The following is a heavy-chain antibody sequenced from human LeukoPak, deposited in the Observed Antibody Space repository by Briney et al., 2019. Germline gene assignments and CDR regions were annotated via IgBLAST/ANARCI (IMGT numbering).Heavy chain of an antibody. Sequence: PSETLSLTCTVSGGSMSSGSYYWSWIRQPAGKGLEWIGRIYTSGSTNYNPSLKSRVTISVDKSKNQFSLKLSSVTAADTAVYYCARPPAGGDAFDIWGQGTMVTVSS. V-gene: IGHV4-61*02. CDR3: ARPPAGGDAFDI. D-gene: IGHD3-16*01. CDR1: GGSMSSGSYY. CDR2: IYTSGST. J-gene: IGHJ3*02.